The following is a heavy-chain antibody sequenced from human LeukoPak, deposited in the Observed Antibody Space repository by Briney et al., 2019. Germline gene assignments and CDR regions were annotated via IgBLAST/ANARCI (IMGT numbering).Heavy chain of an antibody. D-gene: IGHD5-18*01. Sequence: GGSLRLSCAASGFTFDDYAMHWVRQAPGKGLEWVSGISWNSGSIGYPDSVKGRFTISRDNAKNSLYLQMNSLRAEDTALYYCAKAMGEDTAMVDYWGQGTLVTVSS. CDR2: ISWNSGSI. J-gene: IGHJ4*02. V-gene: IGHV3-9*01. CDR3: AKAMGEDTAMVDY. CDR1: GFTFDDYA.